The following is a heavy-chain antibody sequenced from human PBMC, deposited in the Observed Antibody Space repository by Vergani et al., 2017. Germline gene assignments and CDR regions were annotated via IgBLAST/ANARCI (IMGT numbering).Heavy chain of an antibody. D-gene: IGHD3-3*01. CDR1: GGTFSSYA. Sequence: QVQLVQSGAEVKKPGASVKVSCKASGGTFSSYAISWVRQAPGQGLEWMGRIIPIFGTANYAQQFQGRVTITADESTSTAYMERSSLRSEDTAVYYCASSGFVEWSHNLGFDYWGQGTLVTVSS. CDR2: IIPIFGTA. J-gene: IGHJ4*02. CDR3: ASSGFVEWSHNLGFDY. V-gene: IGHV1-69*18.